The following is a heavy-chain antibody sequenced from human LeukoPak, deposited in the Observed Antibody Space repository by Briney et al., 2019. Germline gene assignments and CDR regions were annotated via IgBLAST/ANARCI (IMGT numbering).Heavy chain of an antibody. Sequence: PSETLSLTCTVSGGSISSSSYYWGWIRQPPGKGLEWIGSIYYSGSTYYNPSLKSRVTISVDTSKNQFSLKLSSVTAADTAVYYCAREGCYDILTGYFGFDPWGQGTLVTVSS. V-gene: IGHV4-39*07. J-gene: IGHJ5*02. CDR3: AREGCYDILTGYFGFDP. D-gene: IGHD3-9*01. CDR1: GGSISSSSYY. CDR2: IYYSGST.